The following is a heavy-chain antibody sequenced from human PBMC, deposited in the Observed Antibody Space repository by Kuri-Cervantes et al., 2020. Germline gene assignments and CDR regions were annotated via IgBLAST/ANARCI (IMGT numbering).Heavy chain of an antibody. Sequence: GGSLRLSCAASGFTFSSYSMNWVRQAPGKGLEWVAVVSKDENDKYYGDSVKGRFTISRDNSKNTLYLQMNSLRAEDTAVYYCARDTLLWFRELLYDYWGQGTLVTVSS. CDR2: VSKDENDK. D-gene: IGHD3-10*01. J-gene: IGHJ4*02. V-gene: IGHV3-30*05. CDR3: ARDTLLWFRELLYDY. CDR1: GFTFSSYS.